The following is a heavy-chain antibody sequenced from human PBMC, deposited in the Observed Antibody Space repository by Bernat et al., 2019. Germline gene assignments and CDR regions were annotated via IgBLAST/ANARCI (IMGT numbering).Heavy chain of an antibody. Sequence: EVQLVESGGGLVQPGGSLRLSCAASGFTCSSYLMSWVRQAPGKGLEWVANIKQDGREKYYVDSVKGRFTISRDNAKNSLYLQMNSLRAEDTAVYYCARDDYGGNGDYWGQGTLVTVSS. CDR1: GFTCSSYL. CDR3: ARDDYGGNGDY. V-gene: IGHV3-7*04. J-gene: IGHJ4*02. CDR2: IKQDGREK. D-gene: IGHD4-23*01.